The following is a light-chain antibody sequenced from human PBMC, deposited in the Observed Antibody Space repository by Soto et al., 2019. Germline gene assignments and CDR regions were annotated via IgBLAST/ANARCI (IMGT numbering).Light chain of an antibody. V-gene: IGLV3-21*04. CDR3: QVWDSSSDHWV. Sequence: SYELTQPPSVSVAPGKTARITCGGNNIGSKSVHWYQQKPGQAPVLVIYYDSDRPSGIPERFSGSNSGNTATLTISRVEDGDEADYYCQVWDSSSDHWVLGGGTKLTVL. J-gene: IGLJ3*02. CDR1: NIGSKS. CDR2: YDS.